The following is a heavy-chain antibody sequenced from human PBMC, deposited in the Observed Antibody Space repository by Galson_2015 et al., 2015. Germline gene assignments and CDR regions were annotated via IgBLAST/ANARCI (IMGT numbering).Heavy chain of an antibody. J-gene: IGHJ5*02. CDR1: GFTLGDYY. CDR2: ISSSDTTI. CDR3: ARGEEHWFDP. D-gene: IGHD1-26*01. V-gene: IGHV3-11*01. Sequence: SLRLSGAASGFTLGDYYMSWIRQAPGKGLEWVSYISSSDTTIYYADSVKGRFAISRDNAKNSLYLQMNSLRAEDTAVYYCARGEEHWFDPWGQGTLVTVSS.